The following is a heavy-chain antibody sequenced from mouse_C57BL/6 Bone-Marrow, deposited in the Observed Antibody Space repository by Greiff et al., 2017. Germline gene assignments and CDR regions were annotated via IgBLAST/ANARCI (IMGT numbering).Heavy chain of an antibody. D-gene: IGHD2-1*01. CDR1: GFTFSSYG. V-gene: IGHV5-6*01. J-gene: IGHJ4*01. CDR3: ARSTIYYYARDY. CDR2: ISSGGSYT. Sequence: EVHLVESGGDLVKPGGSLKLSCAASGFTFSSYGMSWVRQTPDKRLEWVATISSGGSYTYYPDSVKGRFTISRDNAKNTLYLQMISLKSEDTAMYYCARSTIYYYARDYWGQGTSVTVSS.